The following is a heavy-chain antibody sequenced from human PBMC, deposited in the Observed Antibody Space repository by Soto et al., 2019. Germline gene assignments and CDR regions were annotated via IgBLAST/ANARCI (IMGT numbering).Heavy chain of an antibody. CDR3: ERSGATSKRGYYHYGMDV. CDR1: GFPFSSYW. Sequence: GGSLRLSCAASGFPFSSYWMHWVRQAPGKGLVWVSRINSDGSSTSYADSVKGRFTISRDNAKNTLYLQMNSLRAEDTAVYYCERSGATSKRGYYHYGMDVWGQGQTVTVSS. J-gene: IGHJ6*02. CDR2: INSDGSST. V-gene: IGHV3-74*01. D-gene: IGHD5-12*01.